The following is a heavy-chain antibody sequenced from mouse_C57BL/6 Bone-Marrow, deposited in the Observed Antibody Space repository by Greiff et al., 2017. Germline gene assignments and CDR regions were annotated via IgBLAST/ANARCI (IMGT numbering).Heavy chain of an antibody. Sequence: EVKLVESGGGLVQPGGSLKLSCAASGFTFSDYGMHWVRQAPEKGLEWVAYISSGSSTIYYADTVKGRFTISRDNAKNTLYLQMTSLRSEDTAMYYCERGAQAIYAMDYWGQGTSVTVSS. CDR1: GFTFSDYG. V-gene: IGHV5-17*01. CDR3: ERGAQAIYAMDY. D-gene: IGHD3-2*02. J-gene: IGHJ4*01. CDR2: ISSGSSTI.